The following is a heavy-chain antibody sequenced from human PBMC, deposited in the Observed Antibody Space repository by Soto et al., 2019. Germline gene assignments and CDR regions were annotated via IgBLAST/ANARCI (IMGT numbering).Heavy chain of an antibody. CDR3: ARVATSWSFDY. CDR1: GFSFSDHH. V-gene: IGHV3-72*01. Sequence: SLRLSCAASGFSFSDHHMDWVRQAPGKGLEWVGRCRKKANSYTTEYAASVKGRFTISRDDAQNSLYLQMNSLKTEDTAVYFCARVATSWSFDYWGQGALVTVSS. CDR2: CRKKANSYTT. J-gene: IGHJ4*02. D-gene: IGHD5-12*01.